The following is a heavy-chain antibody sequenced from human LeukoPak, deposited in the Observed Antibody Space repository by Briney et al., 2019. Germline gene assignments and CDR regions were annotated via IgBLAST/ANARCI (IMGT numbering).Heavy chain of an antibody. Sequence: SETLSPTCAVSGDSISSTYNWGWIRQPPGKGLEWIGSIYHSGNTYYNPSLNSRGTRSVDPSKNQFSLNLSSVTAADTAVYHCARDARDFWTDQLKRFGYWDRGTVVTVSS. CDR3: ARDARDFWTDQLKRFGY. D-gene: IGHD3/OR15-3a*01. J-gene: IGHJ4*02. CDR1: GDSISSTYN. CDR2: IYHSGNT. V-gene: IGHV4-38-2*02.